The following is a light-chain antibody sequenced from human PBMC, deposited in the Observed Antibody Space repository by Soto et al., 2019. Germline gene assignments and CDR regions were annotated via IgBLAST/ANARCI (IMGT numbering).Light chain of an antibody. Sequence: EIVMTQSPATLSVSPGERATLSCRASQSVSGNLAWYQQKPGEAPRLIIYGASTRATGIPARFSGSGSGTEFTLTISSLQSEDFAVYYCQQYNNWPPTFGQGTKVEIK. CDR1: QSVSGN. CDR2: GAS. V-gene: IGKV3D-15*01. CDR3: QQYNNWPPT. J-gene: IGKJ1*01.